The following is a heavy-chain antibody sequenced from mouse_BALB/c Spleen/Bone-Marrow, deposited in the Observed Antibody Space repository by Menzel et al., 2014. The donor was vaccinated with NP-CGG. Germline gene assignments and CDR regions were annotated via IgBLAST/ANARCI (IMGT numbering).Heavy chain of an antibody. J-gene: IGHJ4*01. CDR2: IRNKAYGYTT. V-gene: IGHV7-3*02. Sequence: EVHLVESGGGLVQPGGSLRLSCTTSGFTFTDYYMSWVRPPPGKALEWLAFIRNKAYGYTTEYSASVRGRFTISRDNSQSILYLQMNTLRAEDSATYYCARFPMDYWGQGTSVTVSS. CDR3: ARFPMDY. CDR1: GFTFTDYY.